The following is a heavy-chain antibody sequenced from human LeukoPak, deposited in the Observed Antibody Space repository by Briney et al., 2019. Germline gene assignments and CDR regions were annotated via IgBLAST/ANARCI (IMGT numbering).Heavy chain of an antibody. D-gene: IGHD1-26*01. CDR1: GFTFSSYG. CDR3: ARRPGLIEGALGDY. CDR2: ISYDGSNK. Sequence: GGSLRLSCAASGFTFSSYGMHWVRQAPGKGLEWVAVISYDGSNKYYADSVKGRFTISRDNSKNPVYLQMNSLRDEDTAVYYCARRPGLIEGALGDYWGQGTLVTVSS. V-gene: IGHV3-30*03. J-gene: IGHJ4*02.